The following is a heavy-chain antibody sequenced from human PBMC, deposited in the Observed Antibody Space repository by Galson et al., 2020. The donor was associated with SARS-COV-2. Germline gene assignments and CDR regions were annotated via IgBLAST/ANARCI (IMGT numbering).Heavy chain of an antibody. CDR3: AGALAI. CDR2: INIDGSII. CDR1: GFAFSNYW. J-gene: IGHJ4*02. Sequence: GGSLTLSCAASGFAFSNYWYHWVRLPPGKGLEWVSRINIDGSIITYADPVKGHFTISRDNAKNTLYLQTNSLRSAATALYYWAGALAIWGQGTLVTVAP. V-gene: IGHV3-74*01.